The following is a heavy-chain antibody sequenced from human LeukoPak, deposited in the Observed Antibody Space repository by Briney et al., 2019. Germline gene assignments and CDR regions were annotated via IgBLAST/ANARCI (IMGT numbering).Heavy chain of an antibody. D-gene: IGHD4-17*01. CDR3: ARVSDYGDYAGPQDY. V-gene: IGHV1-18*01. Sequence: ASVKVSCKASCYTFTSYGISWVRQAPGQGLEWMGWISAYNGNTNYAQKLQGRVTMTTDTSTSTAYMELRSLRSDDTAVYYCARVSDYGDYAGPQDYWGQGTLVTVSS. CDR2: ISAYNGNT. CDR1: CYTFTSYG. J-gene: IGHJ4*02.